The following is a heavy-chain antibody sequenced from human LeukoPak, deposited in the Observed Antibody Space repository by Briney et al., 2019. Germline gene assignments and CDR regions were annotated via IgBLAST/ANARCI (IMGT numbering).Heavy chain of an antibody. V-gene: IGHV3-23*01. CDR1: GCTFSSCG. CDR2: FRGYSGSI. CDR3: AKDGLYYYDSSGPRTRYFDY. Sequence: GGSLTFPCAASGCTFSSCGYHWCRQTPGKGREWLYAFRGYSGSIYHEDSVKGHFTISRDNSKNTLYLQINSLSAEDTAVYYCAKDGLYYYDSSGPRTRYFDYWGQGTLVTVSS. D-gene: IGHD3-22*01. J-gene: IGHJ4*02.